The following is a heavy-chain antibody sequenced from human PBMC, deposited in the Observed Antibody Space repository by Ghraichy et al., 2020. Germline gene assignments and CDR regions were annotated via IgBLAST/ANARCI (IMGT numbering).Heavy chain of an antibody. Sequence: GGSLRLSCAASEFTFSSYAMHWVRQAPGKGLEWVAVISYDGSNKYYADSVKGRFTISRDNSKNTLYLQMNSLRAEDTAVYYCARDETPLSTIQLWSLRYYYYYMDVWGKGTTVTVSS. V-gene: IGHV3-30*04. CDR1: EFTFSSYA. CDR3: ARDETPLSTIQLWSLRYYYYYMDV. J-gene: IGHJ6*03. D-gene: IGHD5-18*01. CDR2: ISYDGSNK.